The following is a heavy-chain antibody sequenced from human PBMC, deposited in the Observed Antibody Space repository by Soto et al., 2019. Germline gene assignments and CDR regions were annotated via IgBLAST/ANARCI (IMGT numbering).Heavy chain of an antibody. CDR2: IIPIFGTA. CDR3: ARDREGGYYDSSGYSFDY. Sequence: SVKVSCKASGGTFSSYAISWVRQAPGQGLEWMGGIIPIFGTANYAQKFQGRVTITADESTSTAYMELSSLRSEDTVVYYCARDREGGYYDSSGYSFDYWGQGTLATVSS. D-gene: IGHD3-22*01. CDR1: GGTFSSYA. J-gene: IGHJ4*02. V-gene: IGHV1-69*13.